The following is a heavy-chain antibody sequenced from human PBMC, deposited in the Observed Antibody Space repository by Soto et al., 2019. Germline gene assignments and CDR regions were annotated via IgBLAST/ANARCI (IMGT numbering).Heavy chain of an antibody. D-gene: IGHD2-2*01. CDR1: GGSFSGYY. CDR3: ARFVSSTSPN. Sequence: SETLSLTCAVYGGSFSGYYWSWIRQPPGKGLEWIGEINHSGSTNYIPSLKSRVTISVDTSKNQFSLKLSSVTAADTAVYYCARFVSSTSPNWGQGTLVTVSS. J-gene: IGHJ4*02. V-gene: IGHV4-34*01. CDR2: INHSGST.